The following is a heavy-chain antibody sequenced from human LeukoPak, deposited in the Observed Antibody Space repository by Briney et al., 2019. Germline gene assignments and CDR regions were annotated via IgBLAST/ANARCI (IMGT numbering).Heavy chain of an antibody. CDR1: GFTFSSYS. D-gene: IGHD2-15*01. J-gene: IGHJ4*02. Sequence: PGGSLRLSCAASGFTFSSYSMNWVRQAPGKGPEWVSGIGNSGDRTFYADSVKGRFTISRDNSRNALYLQMNSLTAGDTAVYYCAKDAGYCSGGSCYPYYFDYWGQGTLVTVSS. CDR2: IGNSGDRT. V-gene: IGHV3-23*01. CDR3: AKDAGYCSGGSCYPYYFDY.